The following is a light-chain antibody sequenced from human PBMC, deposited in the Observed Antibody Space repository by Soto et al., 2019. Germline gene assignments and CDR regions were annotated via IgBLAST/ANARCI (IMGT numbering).Light chain of an antibody. V-gene: IGKV4-1*01. CDR3: QQYYSAPHT. CDR2: WAS. J-gene: IGKJ2*01. CDR1: QSILYTSKNKNY. Sequence: DIVMTQSPDSLAVYLGERATINCQSSQSILYTSKNKNYLAWYQQKPGQPPKLLIYWASTRESGVPDRFSGSGSVIDFTLTICFLKAEDVAVYYCQQYYSAPHTFCQGTKLE.